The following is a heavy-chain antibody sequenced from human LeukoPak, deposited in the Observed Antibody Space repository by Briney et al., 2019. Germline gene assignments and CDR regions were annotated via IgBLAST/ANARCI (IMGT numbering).Heavy chain of an antibody. J-gene: IGHJ4*02. CDR1: GFTFSSYA. D-gene: IGHD2-2*01. CDR2: ISGGGDIT. CDR3: GREVPAVDY. V-gene: IGHV3-23*01. Sequence: GGSLRLSCAASGFTFSSYAMTWVRQAPGKGLEWVSVISGGGDITYYRDSAKGRFTISRDNSKNTVYLQMNSLRAEDTAVYYCGREVPAVDYWGQGTPVTVSS.